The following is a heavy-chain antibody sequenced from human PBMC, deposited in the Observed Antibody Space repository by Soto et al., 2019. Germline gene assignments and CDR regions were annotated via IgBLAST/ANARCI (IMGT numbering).Heavy chain of an antibody. CDR1: GYTFTSYG. CDR2: ISAYNGNT. CDR3: ASAMVEAVAGTVGDAFDI. V-gene: IGHV1-18*01. Sequence: ASVKVSCKASGYTFTSYGISWVRQAPGQGLEWMGWISAYNGNTNYAQKLQGRVTMTTDTSTSTAYMELRSLRSDDTAVYYCASAMVEAVAGTVGDAFDIWGQGTMVTGSS. D-gene: IGHD6-19*01. J-gene: IGHJ3*02.